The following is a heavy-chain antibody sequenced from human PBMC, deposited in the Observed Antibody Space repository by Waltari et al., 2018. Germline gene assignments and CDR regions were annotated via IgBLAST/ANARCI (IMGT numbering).Heavy chain of an antibody. D-gene: IGHD2-21*01. CDR2: IKPVLGTT. Sequence: QVQLVQSGSEVKKPGYSVKVSCKASGGTFGSYDVSWVRKAPGQGLEWVGGIKPVLGTTSYAQKFQDRVTLIADDSSSTVYMELSSLKSDDTAVYYCARDRHFSDGGAYYESGLWGRGTLVTVSS. CDR1: GGTFGSYD. CDR3: ARDRHFSDGGAYYESGL. J-gene: IGHJ2*01. V-gene: IGHV1-69*13.